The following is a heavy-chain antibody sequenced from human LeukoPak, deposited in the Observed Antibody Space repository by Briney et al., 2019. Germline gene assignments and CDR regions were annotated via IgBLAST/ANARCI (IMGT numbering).Heavy chain of an antibody. J-gene: IGHJ4*02. CDR3: ARDRTPNWSAYSNPTFHY. Sequence: SETLSLTCTVSGGPISGSRTWGWVRQPPGKGLEWIGNIHYDGRTASNPSLKSRVTISLDTSTNQFSLKVNSVTATDTAVYYCARDRTPNWSAYSNPTFHYWGQETLVTVSS. V-gene: IGHV4-39*07. D-gene: IGHD4-11*01. CDR2: IHYDGRT. CDR1: GGPISGSRT.